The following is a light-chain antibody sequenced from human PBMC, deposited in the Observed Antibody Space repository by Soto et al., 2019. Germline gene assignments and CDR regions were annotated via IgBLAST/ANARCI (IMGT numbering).Light chain of an antibody. Sequence: QSALTQPPSESGSPGQSVTISCTGTSSDVGGYNYVSWYQQHPGKAPKLMIYEVSKRPSGVPDRFSGSKSGNTASLTVSGLQAEDEADYYCSSYAGSNGVVFGGRTKLTVL. CDR2: EVS. J-gene: IGLJ2*01. CDR3: SSYAGSNGVV. V-gene: IGLV2-8*01. CDR1: SSDVGGYNY.